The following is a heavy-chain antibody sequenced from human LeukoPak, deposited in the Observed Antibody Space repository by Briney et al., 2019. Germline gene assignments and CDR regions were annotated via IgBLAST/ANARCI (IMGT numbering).Heavy chain of an antibody. CDR1: GYTFTSYD. CDR2: MNPNSGNT. CDR3: ARRQYQLGNAFDI. D-gene: IGHD2-2*01. J-gene: IGHJ3*02. V-gene: IGHV1-8*03. Sequence: ASVRVSCKASGYTFTSYDINWVRQATGQGLEWMGWMNPNSGNTGYAQKFQGRVTITRNTSISTAYMELSSLRSEDTAVYYCARRQYQLGNAFDIWGQGTMVTVSS.